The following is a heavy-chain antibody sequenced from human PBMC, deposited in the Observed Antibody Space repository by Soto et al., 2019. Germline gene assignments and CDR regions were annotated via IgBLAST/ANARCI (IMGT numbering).Heavy chain of an antibody. V-gene: IGHV3-30*02. Sequence: PGGSLRLSCAASGFTFSSYAMSWVRQAPGKGLEWVAVIWYDGSNKYYADSVKGRFTISRDNSKNTLYLQMDSLRPEDTALYYCVKDKDRTWSFDYWGQGTLVTVSS. J-gene: IGHJ4*02. D-gene: IGHD2-8*02. CDR2: IWYDGSNK. CDR1: GFTFSSYA. CDR3: VKDKDRTWSFDY.